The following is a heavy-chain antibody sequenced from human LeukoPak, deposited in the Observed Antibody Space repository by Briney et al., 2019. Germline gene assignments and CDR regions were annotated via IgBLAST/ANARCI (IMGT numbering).Heavy chain of an antibody. Sequence: GRSLRLSCAASGLTFSSYGMHWVRQAPGKGLEWVAVIWYDGSNKYYADSVKGRFTISRDNSKNTLYLQMNSLRAEDTAVYYCARATIWFGELLGDFDYWGQGTLVTVSS. J-gene: IGHJ4*02. V-gene: IGHV3-33*01. CDR2: IWYDGSNK. CDR1: GLTFSSYG. D-gene: IGHD3-10*01. CDR3: ARATIWFGELLGDFDY.